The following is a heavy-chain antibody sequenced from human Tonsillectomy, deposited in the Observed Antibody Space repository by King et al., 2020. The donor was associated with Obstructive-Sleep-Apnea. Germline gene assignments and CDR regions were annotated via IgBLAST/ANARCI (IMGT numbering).Heavy chain of an antibody. CDR2: IYYSGRT. D-gene: IGHD1-26*01. J-gene: IGHJ5*02. Sequence: QLQESGPGLVKPSETLSLTCTVSGGSISSSSYYWGWIRQPPGKGLEWIGSIYYSGRTYYNPSLKSRVTISVDTSKNQFSLKLSSVTAADTAVYYCSRQGEWELPEDIDNWFDPWGQGTLVTVSS. V-gene: IGHV4-39*01. CDR3: SRQGEWELPEDIDNWFDP. CDR1: GGSISSSSYY.